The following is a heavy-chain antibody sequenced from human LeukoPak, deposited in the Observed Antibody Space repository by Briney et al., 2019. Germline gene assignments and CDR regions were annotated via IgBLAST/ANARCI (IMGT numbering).Heavy chain of an antibody. J-gene: IGHJ4*02. CDR3: ARLLEVPDY. V-gene: IGHV4-30-2*01. CDR1: GGSISSGDYS. D-gene: IGHD2-2*01. CDR2: IYHTGNT. Sequence: SETLSLTCAVSGGSISSGDYSWSWIRQPPGNGLEWIGYIYHTGNTNYNPSLKSRVTISVARSKNQFSLRLSSVTAADTAVYYCARLLEVPDYWGQGTLVTVSS.